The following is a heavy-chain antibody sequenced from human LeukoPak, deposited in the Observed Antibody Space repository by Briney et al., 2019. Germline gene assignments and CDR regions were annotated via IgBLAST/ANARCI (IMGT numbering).Heavy chain of an antibody. D-gene: IGHD2-21*01. CDR3: AKAPVTTCRGAYCYPFDY. CDR1: GFTLSSYA. J-gene: IGHJ4*02. V-gene: IGHV3-23*01. Sequence: PGGSLRLSCAASGFTLSSYAMSWVRQAPGKGLKWVSAISDSGNTYHADSVKGRFTISRDSSKNTLFLQMNRLRPEDAAVYYCAKAPVTTCRGAYCYPFDYWGQGTLVTVSS. CDR2: ISDSGNT.